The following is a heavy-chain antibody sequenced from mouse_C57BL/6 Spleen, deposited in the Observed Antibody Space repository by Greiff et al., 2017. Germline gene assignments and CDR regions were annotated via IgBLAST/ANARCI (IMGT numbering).Heavy chain of an antibody. J-gene: IGHJ1*03. CDR2: IDPSDSYT. V-gene: IGHV1-50*01. CDR3: ARTTVVHFDV. CDR1: GYTFTSYW. Sequence: QVQLKQPGAELVKPGASVKLSCKASGYTFTSYWMQWVKQRPGQGLEWIGEIDPSDSYTNYNQKFKGKATLTVDTSSSTAYMQLSSLTSEDSAVYYCARTTVVHFDVWGTGTTVTVSS. D-gene: IGHD1-1*01.